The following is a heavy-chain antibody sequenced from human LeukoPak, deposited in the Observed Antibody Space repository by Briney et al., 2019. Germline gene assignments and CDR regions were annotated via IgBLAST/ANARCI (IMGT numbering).Heavy chain of an antibody. CDR1: GYPFSSSG. J-gene: IGHJ5*02. CDR3: AREEYSSGWYWFDP. Sequence: GASVKASCKASGYPFSSSGISWVRQAPGQGLEWMGWISVYNGNTNYAQKVQGRVTMTKDTSTSTAYMELRSLRSDDTAVYYCAREEYSSGWYWFDPWGQGTLVTVSS. D-gene: IGHD6-19*01. CDR2: ISVYNGNT. V-gene: IGHV1-18*01.